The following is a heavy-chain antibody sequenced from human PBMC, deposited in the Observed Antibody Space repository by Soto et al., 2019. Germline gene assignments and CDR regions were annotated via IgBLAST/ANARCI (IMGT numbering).Heavy chain of an antibody. Sequence: GSLGLSCVASAFAFNKYALDWFRQAPANGLVWVSKTNRSGDSTYDAYSEKGRSTISSGSSNNRLYLQMNSLRDEDPAVYYCAKTPGVITVITSFDHWGQGTTVTVSS. CDR1: AFAFNKYA. CDR3: AKTPGVITVITSFDH. CDR2: TNRSGDST. D-gene: IGHD3-16*01. J-gene: IGHJ4*02. V-gene: IGHV3-23*01.